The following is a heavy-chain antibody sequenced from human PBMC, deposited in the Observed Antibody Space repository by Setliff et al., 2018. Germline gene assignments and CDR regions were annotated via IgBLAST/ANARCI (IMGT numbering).Heavy chain of an antibody. D-gene: IGHD3-22*01. CDR2: IVPHTGGT. Sequence: ASVKVSCKASGYNFNGYYLNWVRQAPGQGLEWMEWIVPHTGGTRYAQKFEGRVSMTRDTSISTAYMELSGLRSDDTAVYYCARLFPYYYGSSGYHALDIWGQGTMVTVSS. CDR3: ARLFPYYYGSSGYHALDI. CDR1: GYNFNGYY. V-gene: IGHV1-2*02. J-gene: IGHJ3*02.